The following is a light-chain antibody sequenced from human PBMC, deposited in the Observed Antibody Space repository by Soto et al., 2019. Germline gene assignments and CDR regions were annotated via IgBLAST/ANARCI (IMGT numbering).Light chain of an antibody. CDR2: GAS. CDR1: QTVRNNY. V-gene: IGKV3-20*01. CDR3: QQYWSDPN. Sequence: EFVLTQSPGTLSLSPGERATLSCRASQTVRNNYLAWYQQKPGQAPRLLIYGASNRATGIPDRFSGSGSGTDFALTINSLQAEDVAVYYCQQYWSDPNFGQGTRLEIK. J-gene: IGKJ5*01.